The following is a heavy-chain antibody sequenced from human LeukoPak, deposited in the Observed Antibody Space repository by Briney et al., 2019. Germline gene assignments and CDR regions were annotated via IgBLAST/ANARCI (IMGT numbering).Heavy chain of an antibody. J-gene: IGHJ6*02. CDR3: ARLGYCSGGSCLYGMGV. Sequence: SETLSLTCTVSGGSISSSSYYWGWIRQPPGKGLEWIGSIYYSGSTYYNPSLKSRVTISVDTSKNQFSLKLSSVTAADTAVYYCARLGYCSGGSCLYGMGVWGQGTTVTVSS. V-gene: IGHV4-39*01. CDR1: GGSISSSSYY. CDR2: IYYSGST. D-gene: IGHD2-15*01.